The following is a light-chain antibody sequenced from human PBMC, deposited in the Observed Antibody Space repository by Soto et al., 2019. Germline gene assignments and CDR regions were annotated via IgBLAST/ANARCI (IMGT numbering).Light chain of an antibody. CDR2: EAS. CDR1: SSDIGGYNY. V-gene: IGLV2-8*01. CDR3: SSSAGSNIPYV. Sequence: QSALTQPPSASGSPGQSVIISCTGTSSDIGGYNYVSWYQQRPGRAPKLIISEASKRPSGVPDRFSGSKSGNTASLTVSGLQAEDEADYYCSSSAGSNIPYVFGTGTKLTVL. J-gene: IGLJ1*01.